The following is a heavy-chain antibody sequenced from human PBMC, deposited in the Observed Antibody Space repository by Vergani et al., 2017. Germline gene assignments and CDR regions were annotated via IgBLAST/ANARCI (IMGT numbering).Heavy chain of an antibody. CDR3: ARVMYRDEASTGYRLEGMDI. Sequence: QVQLQESGPGLVKPSQTLSLTCTVSGGSISSGSYYWSWIRQPAGKGLEWIGHIYTTGSTNYNPSLNSRVTMSMDTSKNQFSLKLRSVTAADTAVYFCARVMYRDEASTGYRLEGMDIWGQGTTVTVSS. CDR1: GGSISSGSYY. CDR2: IYTTGST. V-gene: IGHV4-61*02. D-gene: IGHD3-9*01. J-gene: IGHJ6*02.